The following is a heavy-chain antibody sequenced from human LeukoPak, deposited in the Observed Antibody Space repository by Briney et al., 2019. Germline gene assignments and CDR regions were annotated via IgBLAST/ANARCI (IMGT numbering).Heavy chain of an antibody. V-gene: IGHV3-53*01. CDR3: ARAGYYDSSGYFAFDI. J-gene: IGHJ3*02. D-gene: IGHD3-22*01. CDR2: IYSGGST. Sequence: PGGSLRLSCAASGFTVSSNYMSWVRQAPGKGLEWVSVIYSGGSTYYADSVKGRFTISRDNSKNTLYLQMNSLRAEDTAVYYCARAGYYDSSGYFAFDIWGQGTMVTVSS. CDR1: GFTVSSNY.